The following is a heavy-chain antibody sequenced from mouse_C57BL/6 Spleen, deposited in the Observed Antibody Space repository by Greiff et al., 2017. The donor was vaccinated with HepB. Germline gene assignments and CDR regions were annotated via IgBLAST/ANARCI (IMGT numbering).Heavy chain of an antibody. D-gene: IGHD2-3*01. CDR3: TRDGNSDWYFDV. J-gene: IGHJ1*03. V-gene: IGHV5-9-1*02. CDR2: ISSGGDYI. CDR1: GFTFSSYA. Sequence: EVQRVESGEGLVKPGGSLKLSCAASGFTFSSYAMSWVRQTPEKRLEWVAYISSGGDYIYYADTVKGRFTISRDNARNTLYLQMSSLKSEDTAMYYCTRDGNSDWYFDVWGTGTTVTVSS.